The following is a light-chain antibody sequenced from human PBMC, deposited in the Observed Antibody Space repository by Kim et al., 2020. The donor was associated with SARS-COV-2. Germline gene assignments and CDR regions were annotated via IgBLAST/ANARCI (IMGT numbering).Light chain of an antibody. J-gene: IGLJ2*01. CDR1: KLGDKY. Sequence: SYELTQPPSVSVSPGQTASITCSGDKLGDKYACWYQRKPGQSPVLVIYQDTKRPSGIPERFSGSNSGNTATLTISGTQAMDEADYYCQAWDSRTYVVFGGGTQLTVL. CDR3: QAWDSRTYVV. CDR2: QDT. V-gene: IGLV3-1*01.